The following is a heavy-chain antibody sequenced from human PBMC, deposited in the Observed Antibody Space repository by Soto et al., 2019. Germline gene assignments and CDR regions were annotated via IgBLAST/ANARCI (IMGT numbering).Heavy chain of an antibody. Sequence: ASVEVSCKXSGYTFSSYYMHWVRQAPGQGLEWVGLINPGTGATTYAQKFQGRATMTSDTSTSTVYMELRSLTSEDTAVYYCARDHIAAADTYALDIWGQGTMVTVSS. CDR2: INPGTGAT. V-gene: IGHV1-46*01. CDR1: GYTFSSYY. D-gene: IGHD6-25*01. J-gene: IGHJ3*02. CDR3: ARDHIAAADTYALDI.